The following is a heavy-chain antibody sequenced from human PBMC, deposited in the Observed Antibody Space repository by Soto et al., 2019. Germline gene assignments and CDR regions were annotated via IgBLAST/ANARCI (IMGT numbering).Heavy chain of an antibody. CDR3: ARGRDDYNGWYVDL. D-gene: IGHD4-4*01. CDR1: GGSISTYY. V-gene: IGHV4-59*01. CDR2: LYYGGST. J-gene: IGHJ2*01. Sequence: SETLSLTCTVSGGSISTYYWNWIRQPPGKGLEWIGYLYYGGSTNYNPSLESRVTISLDTSKNQISLKLSSVTAADTAVYYCARGRDDYNGWYVDLWGRGS.